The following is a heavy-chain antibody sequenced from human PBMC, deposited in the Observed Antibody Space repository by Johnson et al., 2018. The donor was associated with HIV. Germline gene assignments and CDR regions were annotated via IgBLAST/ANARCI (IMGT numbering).Heavy chain of an antibody. CDR3: ARDSTPWGGDYVGYGFDI. V-gene: IGHV3-11*04. CDR2: ISSSGSNK. CDR1: GFTFNDYY. J-gene: IGHJ3*02. D-gene: IGHD4-17*01. Sequence: QVQLVESGGGLVKPGESLRLSCAASGFTFNDYYISWIRQAPGKGLECVSYISSSGSNKYYADSVKGRFTISRDNAKKSLYLQMNSLRAEDTAVYYCARDSTPWGGDYVGYGFDIWGQGTMVTVSS.